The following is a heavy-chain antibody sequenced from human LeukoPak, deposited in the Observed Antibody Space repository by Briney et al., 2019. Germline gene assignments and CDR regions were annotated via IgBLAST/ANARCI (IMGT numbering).Heavy chain of an antibody. V-gene: IGHV3-7*01. J-gene: IGHJ1*01. Sequence: GSLRLSCEGSGFTFNYWMGWVRQAPGKGLQWVANIKTDGSEKYYVDSVKGRFTISRDNAKNSLYLQMNSLRAEDTAVYYCATYSSLNRREFQFWGQGTLLTVSS. CDR2: IKTDGSEK. CDR3: ATYSSLNRREFQF. D-gene: IGHD3-22*01. CDR1: GFTFNYW.